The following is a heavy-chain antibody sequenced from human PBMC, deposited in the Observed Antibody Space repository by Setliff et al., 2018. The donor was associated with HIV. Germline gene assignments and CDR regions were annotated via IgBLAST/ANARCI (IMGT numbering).Heavy chain of an antibody. V-gene: IGHV4-59*08. J-gene: IGHJ4*02. CDR1: GGSISDYY. CDR2: IYYSGST. D-gene: IGHD3-22*01. Sequence: PSETLSLTCTVAGGSISDYYWSWIRQPPGKGLEWIGYIYYSGSTNYNPSLKSRVTMSLDTSKNQFSLNLNSVTAADAAVYYCARRMSSGGYYDYWGQGTTVTGSS. CDR3: ARRMSSGGYYDY.